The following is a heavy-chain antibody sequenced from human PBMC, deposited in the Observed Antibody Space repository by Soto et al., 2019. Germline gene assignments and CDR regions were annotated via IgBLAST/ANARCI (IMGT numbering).Heavy chain of an antibody. Sequence: GESLKMSCKGSGYSFTSYWISWVRQMPGKGLEWMGRIDPSDSYTNYSPSFQGHVTISADKSISTAYLQWSSLKASDTAMYYCARPLGAGYSSGWYSYNGMDVWGQGTTVTVSS. D-gene: IGHD6-19*01. CDR1: GYSFTSYW. CDR2: IDPSDSYT. J-gene: IGHJ6*02. CDR3: ARPLGAGYSSGWYSYNGMDV. V-gene: IGHV5-10-1*01.